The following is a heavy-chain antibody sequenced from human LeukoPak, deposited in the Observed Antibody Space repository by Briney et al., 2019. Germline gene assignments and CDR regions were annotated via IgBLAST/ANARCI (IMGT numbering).Heavy chain of an antibody. CDR1: GFTFSSYA. V-gene: IGHV3-23*01. CDR3: AKGGGGVGYCSSASCPPIDS. D-gene: IGHD2-2*01. J-gene: IGHJ4*02. Sequence: PGGFLRLSCAASGFTFSSYAMTWVRQAPGKGLEWVSGISGGGGGTYYADTVQGRFTISRDNPKNTLYLQMNSLRAEDTAVYYCAKGGGGVGYCSSASCPPIDSWGQGTLVAVSS. CDR2: ISGGGGGT.